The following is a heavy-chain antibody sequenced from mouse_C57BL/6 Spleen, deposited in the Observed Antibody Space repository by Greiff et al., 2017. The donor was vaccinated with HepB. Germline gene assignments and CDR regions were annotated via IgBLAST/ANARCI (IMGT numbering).Heavy chain of an antibody. CDR3: ARFDYGSRYFDV. CDR1: GYAFSSSW. D-gene: IGHD1-1*01. CDR2: IYPGDGDT. J-gene: IGHJ1*03. V-gene: IGHV1-82*01. Sequence: VQLVESGPELVKPGASVKISCKASGYAFSSSWMNWVKQRPGKGLEWIGRIYPGDGDTNYNGKFKGKATLTADKSSSTAYMQLSSLTSEDSAVYFCARFDYGSRYFDVWGTGTTVTVSS.